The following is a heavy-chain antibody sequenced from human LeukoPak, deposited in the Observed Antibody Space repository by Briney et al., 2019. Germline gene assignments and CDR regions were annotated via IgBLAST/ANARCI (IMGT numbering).Heavy chain of an antibody. CDR3: ARDEGSSRGTGAFDI. J-gene: IGHJ3*02. V-gene: IGHV4-59*01. Sequence: SETLSLTCTVSGGSISSYYWSWIRQPPGKGLEWIRYIYYSGRTNYNPSLKSRVTISVDTSKNQFSLKLSSVTAADTAVYYCARDEGSSRGTGAFDIWGQGTMVTVSS. CDR1: GGSISSYY. D-gene: IGHD6-13*01. CDR2: IYYSGRT.